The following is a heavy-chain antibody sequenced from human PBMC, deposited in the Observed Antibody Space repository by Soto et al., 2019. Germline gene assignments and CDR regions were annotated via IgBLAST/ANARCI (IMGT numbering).Heavy chain of an antibody. V-gene: IGHV3-23*01. D-gene: IGHD3-22*01. J-gene: IGHJ4*02. CDR1: WFTFTRYI. CDR3: AKDTEEYYYDSSGYFDY. Sequence: GGSLRLSCAASWFTFTRYIMNWVRQAPGKGLEWVSAISGSGGSTYYADSVKGRFTISRENSKNTLYLQMNSLRAEDTAVYYCAKDTEEYYYDSSGYFDYWGQGTLVNVSS. CDR2: ISGSGGST.